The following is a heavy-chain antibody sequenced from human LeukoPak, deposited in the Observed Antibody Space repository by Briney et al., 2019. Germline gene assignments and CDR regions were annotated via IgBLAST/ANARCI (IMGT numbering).Heavy chain of an antibody. CDR2: IVVGSGNT. CDR1: GFTFTSSA. Sequence: SVKVSCKASGFTFTSSAVQWVRQARGQRLEWIGWIVVGSGNTNYAQKFQERVTITRDMSTSTAYMELSSLGSEDTAVYYCAAVDGDCSSTSCYARYYYYGMDVWGQGTTVTVSS. D-gene: IGHD2-2*01. J-gene: IGHJ6*02. CDR3: AAVDGDCSSTSCYARYYYYGMDV. V-gene: IGHV1-58*01.